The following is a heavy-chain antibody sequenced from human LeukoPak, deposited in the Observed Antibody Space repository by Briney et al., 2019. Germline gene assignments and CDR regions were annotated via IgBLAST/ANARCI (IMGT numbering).Heavy chain of an antibody. CDR3: AKDGAWYYDFWSGLGVDY. CDR2: ISASGGST. V-gene: IGHV3-23*01. D-gene: IGHD3-3*01. J-gene: IGHJ4*02. Sequence: GGSLRLSCAASGFTFSSYAMSWVRQAPGKGLEWVSAISASGGSTYYPDSVKRRFTISRDNSKNTLYLQMNSLRAEDTAVYYCAKDGAWYYDFWSGLGVDYWGQGTLVTVSS. CDR1: GFTFSSYA.